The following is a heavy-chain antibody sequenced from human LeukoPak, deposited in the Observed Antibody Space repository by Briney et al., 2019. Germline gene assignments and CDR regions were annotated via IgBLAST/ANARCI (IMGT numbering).Heavy chain of an antibody. J-gene: IGHJ4*02. CDR1: GYTFTSYY. V-gene: IGHV1-46*01. CDR3: ARDRSYITMIVVGLDY. CDR2: INPSGGST. D-gene: IGHD3-22*01. Sequence: ASVKVSCKASGYTFTSYYMHWVRQAPGQGLEWMGIINPSGGSTSYAQKFQGRVTMTRDTSTSTVYMELSSLRSEDTAVYYCARDRSYITMIVVGLDYWGQGTLVTVSS.